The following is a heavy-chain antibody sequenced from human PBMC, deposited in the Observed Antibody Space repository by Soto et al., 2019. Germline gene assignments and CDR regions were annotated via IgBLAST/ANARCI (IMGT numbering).Heavy chain of an antibody. J-gene: IGHJ4*02. Sequence: SETLSLTCTVSGGSISSGGYYWSWIRQHPGKCLEWIGYIYYSGSTYYNPSLKSRVTISVDTSKNQFSLKLSSVTAADTAVYYCARVYYGSGSQYYFDYWGQGTLVTVSS. V-gene: IGHV4-31*03. CDR3: ARVYYGSGSQYYFDY. CDR1: GGSISSGGYY. CDR2: IYYSGST. D-gene: IGHD3-10*01.